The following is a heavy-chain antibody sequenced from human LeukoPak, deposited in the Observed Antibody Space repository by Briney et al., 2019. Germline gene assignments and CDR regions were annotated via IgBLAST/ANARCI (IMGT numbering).Heavy chain of an antibody. CDR2: ISYDGSNK. CDR1: GFTFSSYG. Sequence: GGSLRLSCAASGFTFSSYGMHWVRQAPGKGLEWVAVISYDGSNKYYADSVKGRFTISRDNSKNTLYLQMNSLRAEDTAVYYCAKDIEYGDYFGPRFDYWGQGTLVTVSS. D-gene: IGHD4-17*01. CDR3: AKDIEYGDYFGPRFDY. J-gene: IGHJ4*02. V-gene: IGHV3-30*18.